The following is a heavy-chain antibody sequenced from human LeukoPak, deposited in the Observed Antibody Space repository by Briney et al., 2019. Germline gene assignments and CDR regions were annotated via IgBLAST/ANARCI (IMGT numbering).Heavy chain of an antibody. CDR2: ISNNGGYT. D-gene: IGHD2-15*01. Sequence: GGSLRLSCAASGFTFSSSAMSWVRQAPGKGLEWVSAISNNGGYTYFADSVQGRFTISRDNSKSTLCLQMNSLRAEDTAVYYCAKQLGYCSDGSCYFPYWGQGTLVTVSS. CDR1: GFTFSSSA. V-gene: IGHV3-23*01. CDR3: AKQLGYCSDGSCYFPY. J-gene: IGHJ4*02.